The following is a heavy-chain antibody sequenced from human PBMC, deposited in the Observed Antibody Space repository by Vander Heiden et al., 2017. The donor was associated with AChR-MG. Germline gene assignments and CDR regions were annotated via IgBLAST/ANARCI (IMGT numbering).Heavy chain of an antibody. J-gene: IGHJ4*02. CDR1: GSTFRNAW. D-gene: IGHD3-10*01. V-gene: IGHV3-15*01. CDR2: IKSKTDGGTT. Sequence: EVQLVESGGCLVTPGGSLRLSCAASGSTFRNAWMSWVRQAPGKGLEWGGRIKSKTDGGTTDYAAPVKGRFTISRDDSKNTLYLQMNSLKTEDTAVYYCTTDALPVWGSGSYWDYWGQGTLVTVSS. CDR3: TTDALPVWGSGSYWDY.